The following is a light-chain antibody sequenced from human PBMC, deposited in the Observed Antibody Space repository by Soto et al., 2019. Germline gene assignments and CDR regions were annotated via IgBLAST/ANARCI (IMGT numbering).Light chain of an antibody. V-gene: IGLV2-23*01. CDR1: SSDIGGSKY. Sequence: QSALTQPASVSGSPGQSISISCTGTSSDIGGSKYVSWYQQHPGKAPKLMIYEGSKRPSGVSNRFSGSKSGNTASLTISGLQAEDEADYYCCSYAGSSTFVFGTATKLTVL. J-gene: IGLJ1*01. CDR3: CSYAGSSTFV. CDR2: EGS.